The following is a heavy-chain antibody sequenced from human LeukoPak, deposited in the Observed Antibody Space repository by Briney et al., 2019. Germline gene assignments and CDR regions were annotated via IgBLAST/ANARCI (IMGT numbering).Heavy chain of an antibody. CDR3: ARSITMIVDWFDP. CDR1: GFTFDDYA. D-gene: IGHD3-22*01. Sequence: GRSLRLSCAVSGFTFDDYAMHWVRQVPGKGLEWVSGINWNSDSIGYADSVKGRFTISRDNSKNSLYLQMNSLRAEDTAVYFCARSITMIVDWFDPWGQGTLVTVSS. J-gene: IGHJ5*02. V-gene: IGHV3-9*01. CDR2: INWNSDSI.